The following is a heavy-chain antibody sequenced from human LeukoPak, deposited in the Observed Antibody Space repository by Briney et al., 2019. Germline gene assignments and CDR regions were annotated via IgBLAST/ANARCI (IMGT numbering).Heavy chain of an antibody. Sequence: PGGSLRLSCAASGFTFSSYTMNWVRQAPGKGLEWVSLISSRSSYIFYADSVKGRFTISRDNAKKSLYLQMNSLRAEDTAVYYCARPLSGTTDFDYWGQGTLVTVSS. D-gene: IGHD1-20*01. CDR1: GFTFSSYT. CDR2: ISSRSSYI. V-gene: IGHV3-21*01. CDR3: ARPLSGTTDFDY. J-gene: IGHJ4*02.